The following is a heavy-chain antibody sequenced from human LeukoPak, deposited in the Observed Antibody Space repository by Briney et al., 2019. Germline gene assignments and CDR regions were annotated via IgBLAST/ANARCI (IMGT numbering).Heavy chain of an antibody. J-gene: IGHJ2*01. D-gene: IGHD1-7*01. CDR2: ISYDGSNK. Sequence: GGSLRLSCAASGFTFSSYGMHWVRQAPGKGLEWVAVISYDGSNKYYADSVKGRFTISRDNSKNTLYLQMNSLRAEDTAVYYCAKDRKTTRLSWYFDLWGRGTLVTVSS. CDR1: GFTFSSYG. V-gene: IGHV3-30*18. CDR3: AKDRKTTRLSWYFDL.